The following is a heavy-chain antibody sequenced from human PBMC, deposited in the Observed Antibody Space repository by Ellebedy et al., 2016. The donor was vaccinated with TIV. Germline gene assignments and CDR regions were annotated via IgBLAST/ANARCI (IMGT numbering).Heavy chain of an antibody. CDR3: ASYGGRYEYYNYGMDV. J-gene: IGHJ6*02. Sequence: GGSLRLSCAASGFTLRSYWMHWVRQAPGQVLVWVSRISTDGSSTTYADSVKGRFTISRDNAKNSLYLQMNSLRAEDTAVYYCASYGGRYEYYNYGMDVWGQGTTVTVSS. CDR2: ISTDGSST. V-gene: IGHV3-74*01. D-gene: IGHD4-23*01. CDR1: GFTLRSYW.